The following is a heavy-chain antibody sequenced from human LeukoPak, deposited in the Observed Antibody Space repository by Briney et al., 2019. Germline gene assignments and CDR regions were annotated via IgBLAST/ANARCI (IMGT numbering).Heavy chain of an antibody. CDR2: TSADGGST. J-gene: IGHJ4*02. CDR3: AKESGKFDY. V-gene: IGHV3-43*02. CDR1: GIXFADYA. Sequence: GGSLRLSCVVSGIXFADYAIHWVRQPPGKGLEWVSLTSADGGSTFSADSVKGRFSISRDNSKNSLYLQMNSLRSEDTAMYYCAKESGKFDYWGQGTLVAVSS.